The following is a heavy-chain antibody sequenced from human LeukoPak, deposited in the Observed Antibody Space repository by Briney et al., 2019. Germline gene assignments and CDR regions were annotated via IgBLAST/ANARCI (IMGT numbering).Heavy chain of an antibody. V-gene: IGHV4-59*01. CDR1: GGSISSYY. Sequence: PSETLSLTCTVSGGSISSYYWSWIRQPPGKGLEWIGYIYYSGSTNYNPSLKSRVTISVDTSKNQFSLKLSSVTAADTAVYYCATILGGYDISSVKSHYYVDVWGKGTTVTVSS. D-gene: IGHD3-3*01. CDR2: IYYSGST. CDR3: ATILGGYDISSVKSHYYVDV. J-gene: IGHJ6*03.